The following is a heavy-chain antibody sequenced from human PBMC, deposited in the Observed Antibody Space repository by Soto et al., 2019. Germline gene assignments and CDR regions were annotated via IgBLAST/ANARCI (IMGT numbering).Heavy chain of an antibody. V-gene: IGHV1-46*01. CDR2: INPSGGST. J-gene: IGHJ6*02. Sequence: ASVKVSCKASGYTSSSYYLHWVRQAPGQGLEWMGIINPSGGSTSYAQKFQGRVTMTRDTSTSIVYMELSSLRSEDTAVYYCARASGSYYYYGMDVWGQGTTVTVS. D-gene: IGHD1-26*01. CDR1: GYTSSSYY. CDR3: ARASGSYYYYGMDV.